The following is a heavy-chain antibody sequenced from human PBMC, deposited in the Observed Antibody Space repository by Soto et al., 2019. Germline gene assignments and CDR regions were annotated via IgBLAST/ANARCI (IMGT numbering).Heavy chain of an antibody. Sequence: VKVSCKASGYSFTNYYVQWVRQAPGQGLEWMGVIHPDGGHTTYSQRFQDRVTMTRDTFTSTIYMELSGLRSEDTAVYYCARGDNDYWGQGTLVTVSS. CDR3: ARGDNDY. CDR1: GYSFTNYY. V-gene: IGHV1-46*01. J-gene: IGHJ4*02. CDR2: IHPDGGHT.